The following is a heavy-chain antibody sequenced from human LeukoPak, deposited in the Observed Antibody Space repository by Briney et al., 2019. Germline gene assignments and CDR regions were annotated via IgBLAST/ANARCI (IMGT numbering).Heavy chain of an antibody. Sequence: GASVKVSCKASGYIFTDYYMHWVRQAPGQELGWMGRINPNSGGTNYAQKLQGRVTMTTDTSTSTAYMELRSLRSDDTAVYYCARTTIFGVVTGPDAFDIWGQGTMVTVSS. J-gene: IGHJ3*02. CDR2: INPNSGGT. V-gene: IGHV1/OR15-1*04. CDR3: ARTTIFGVVTGPDAFDI. D-gene: IGHD3-3*01. CDR1: GYIFTDYY.